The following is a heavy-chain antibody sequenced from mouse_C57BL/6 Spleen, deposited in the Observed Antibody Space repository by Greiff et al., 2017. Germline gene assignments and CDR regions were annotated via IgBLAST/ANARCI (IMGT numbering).Heavy chain of an antibody. CDR2: ISDGGSYT. J-gene: IGHJ3*01. CDR1: GFTFSSYA. D-gene: IGHD2-3*01. Sequence: EVMLVESGGGLVKPGGSLKLSCAASGFTFSSYAMSWVRQTPEKRLEWVATISDGGSYTYYPDNVKGRFTIARDNAKNNLYLQMSHLKSEDTAMYYCARYRGIYDVYSAWFAYWGQGTLVTVSA. CDR3: ARYRGIYDVYSAWFAY. V-gene: IGHV5-4*03.